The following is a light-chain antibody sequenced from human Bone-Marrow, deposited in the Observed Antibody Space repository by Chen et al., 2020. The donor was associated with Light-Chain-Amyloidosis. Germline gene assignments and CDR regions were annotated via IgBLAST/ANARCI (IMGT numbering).Light chain of an antibody. J-gene: IGKJ4*01. CDR3: QQSYSTLT. Sequence: DIPMTQSPSSLSAFVVDRVTITCRASQSISSYLNCYQQKPGKAPKLLIYAASSLQSGVPSRFSGSGSGTDFTLTISSLQPEDFATYYCQQSYSTLTFGGGTKVEIK. CDR1: QSISSY. CDR2: AAS. V-gene: IGKV1-39*01.